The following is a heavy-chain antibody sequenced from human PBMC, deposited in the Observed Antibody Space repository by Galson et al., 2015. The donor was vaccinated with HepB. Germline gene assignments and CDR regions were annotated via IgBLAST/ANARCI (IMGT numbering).Heavy chain of an antibody. D-gene: IGHD3-22*01. CDR1: GGTFSSYA. V-gene: IGHV1-69*13. Sequence: SVKVSCKASGGTFSSYAISWVRQAPGQGLEWMGGIIPIFGTANYAQKFQGRVTITADESTSTAYMELSSLRSEDTAVYYCARDPPEYYYDSSGYYPTDYWGQGTLVTVSS. CDR2: IIPIFGTA. CDR3: ARDPPEYYYDSSGYYPTDY. J-gene: IGHJ4*02.